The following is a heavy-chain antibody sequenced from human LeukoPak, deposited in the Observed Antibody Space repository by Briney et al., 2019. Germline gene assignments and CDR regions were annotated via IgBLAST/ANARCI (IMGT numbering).Heavy chain of an antibody. CDR3: ARGGGYGDYVLFDY. D-gene: IGHD4-17*01. CDR2: IYHSGST. CDR1: GYSISSGYY. Sequence: SETLSLTCSVSGYSISSGYYWGWIRQPPGKGLEWIGSIYHSGSTYYNPSLKSRLTISVDTSKNQFSLKLSSVTAADTAVYYCARGGGYGDYVLFDYWGEGTLVTVSS. J-gene: IGHJ4*02. V-gene: IGHV4-38-2*02.